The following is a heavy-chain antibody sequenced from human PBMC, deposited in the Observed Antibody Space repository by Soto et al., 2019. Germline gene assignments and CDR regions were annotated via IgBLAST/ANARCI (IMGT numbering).Heavy chain of an antibody. CDR2: IYVTGRT. J-gene: IGHJ3*01. V-gene: IGHV4-61*01. D-gene: IGHD2-21*01. Sequence: QVQLQESGPGLVRPSETLSLTCTVAGDSVSSGSHHWNWIRQAPGKGLEWIGSIYVTGRTNHNPSLKSRVTISDDPSKNPLSLNLTSVTAADTAVHYCARDLVAIGGRVYAFDLWGQGTMVTVSS. CDR3: ARDLVAIGGRVYAFDL. CDR1: GDSVSSGSHH.